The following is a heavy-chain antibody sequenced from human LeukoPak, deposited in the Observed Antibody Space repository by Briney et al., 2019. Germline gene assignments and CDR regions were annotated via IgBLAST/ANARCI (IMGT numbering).Heavy chain of an antibody. CDR2: ISSSGTTI. Sequence: QPGGSLRLSCAASGFTFSSYEMSWVRQAPGKGLEWVSYISSSGTTIYNADSVRGRFTISRDNAKNSLYLQMNSLRAEDTAVYYCARYSNSPSFDFWDQGALVTVSS. V-gene: IGHV3-48*03. J-gene: IGHJ4*02. CDR3: ARYSNSPSFDF. CDR1: GFTFSSYE. D-gene: IGHD6-6*01.